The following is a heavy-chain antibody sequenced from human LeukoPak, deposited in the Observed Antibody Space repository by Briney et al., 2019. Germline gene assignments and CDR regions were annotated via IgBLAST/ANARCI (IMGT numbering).Heavy chain of an antibody. J-gene: IGHJ4*02. CDR1: GFTFSSYW. D-gene: IGHD5-18*01. V-gene: IGHV3-7*01. CDR2: IKQDGSEK. CDR3: ARGNGYSYGLNLFDY. Sequence: PGGSLRLSCAASGFTFSSYWMSWVRQAPGKGLEGVANIKQDGSEKYYVDSVKGRFTISRDNAKNSLYLQMNSLRAEDTAVYYCARGNGYSYGLNLFDYWGQGTLVTVSS.